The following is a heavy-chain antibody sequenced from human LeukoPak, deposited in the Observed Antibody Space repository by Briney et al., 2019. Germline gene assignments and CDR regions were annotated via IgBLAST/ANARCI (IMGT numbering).Heavy chain of an antibody. V-gene: IGHV1-69*05. CDR1: GGTFSSYA. D-gene: IGHD3-10*01. CDR3: ARSDYYGSGSYYNGVLYFDY. Sequence: SVKVSCKASGGTFSSYAINWVRQTPGQGLEWMGGIIPAFGTANYAQKFQGRVTITTDESTRTAYIELSSLRAEDTAVYYCARSDYYGSGSYYNGVLYFDYWGQGTLVTVSS. J-gene: IGHJ4*02. CDR2: IIPAFGTA.